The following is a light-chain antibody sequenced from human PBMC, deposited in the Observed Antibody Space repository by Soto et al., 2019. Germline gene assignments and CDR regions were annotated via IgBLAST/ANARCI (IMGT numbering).Light chain of an antibody. CDR3: QHYGSSLLT. CDR2: GAF. Sequence: EIVLTQSPGTLSLSPGERATLYCRASRSVTSSFLVWYQQKPGQAPRLLIYGAFSRATGIPDRISGSGSGTDFTLTISRLEPEDFAVYYCQHYGSSLLTFGGGTKVEIK. CDR1: RSVTSSF. V-gene: IGKV3-20*01. J-gene: IGKJ4*01.